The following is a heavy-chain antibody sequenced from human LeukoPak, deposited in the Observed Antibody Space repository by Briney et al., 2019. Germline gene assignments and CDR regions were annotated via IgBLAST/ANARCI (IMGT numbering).Heavy chain of an antibody. J-gene: IGHJ6*03. CDR2: MSFDGSHI. CDR1: QFTFSSHA. D-gene: IGHD3-16*01. CDR3: ARGGTYYYQYYYMDV. V-gene: IGHV3-30*01. Sequence: GGSLRLSCAASQFTFSSHAMNWVRQAPGKGLDWVAVMSFDGSHIYYADSVKGRFTIPRDNSKNTLFLQMNSLNADDTAVYYCARGGTYYYQYYYMDVWGKGTTVTVSS.